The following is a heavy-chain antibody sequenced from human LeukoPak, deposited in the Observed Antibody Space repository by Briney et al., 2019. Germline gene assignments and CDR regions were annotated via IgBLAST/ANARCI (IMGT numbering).Heavy chain of an antibody. V-gene: IGHV3-33*01. Sequence: GGSLRLSCAASGFTFSSYGMHWVRQAPGKGLEWVAVIWYGGSNKYYADSVKGRFTISRDNSKNTLYLQMNSLRAEDTAVYYCARAAYKKYSSGWYFLDYWGQGTLVTVSS. CDR1: GFTFSSYG. CDR3: ARAAYKKYSSGWYFLDY. CDR2: IWYGGSNK. J-gene: IGHJ4*02. D-gene: IGHD6-19*01.